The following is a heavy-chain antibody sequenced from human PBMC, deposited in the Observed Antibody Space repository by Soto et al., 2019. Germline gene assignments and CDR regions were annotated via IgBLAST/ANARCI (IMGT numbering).Heavy chain of an antibody. CDR3: ARERVGHSAMDV. CDR1: GGSITNYY. J-gene: IGHJ6*02. D-gene: IGHD1-26*01. V-gene: IGHV4-59*12. CDR2: VSDSGST. Sequence: QVQLQESGPGLVKPSETLSLMCTVSGGSITNYYWSWIRQSPAKGLEWLGYVSDSGSTKYNPSLTSRVTMSVDTSKNQFSLKLTSLTAADTAVYYCARERVGHSAMDVWGQGTTVTVSS.